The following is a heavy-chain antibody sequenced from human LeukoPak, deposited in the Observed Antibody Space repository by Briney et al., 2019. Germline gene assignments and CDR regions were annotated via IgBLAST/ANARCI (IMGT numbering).Heavy chain of an antibody. V-gene: IGHV3-30*02. Sequence: GGSLRLSCAASGFTFTTYGMHWVRQAPGKGLEWVAFIRYDGSTIYNADSVKGRFTISRDNSKNTLYLQMNSLRAEDTAVYYCARDKWELPWAFDYWGQGILVTVSS. CDR3: ARDKWELPWAFDY. CDR2: IRYDGSTI. J-gene: IGHJ4*02. D-gene: IGHD1-26*01. CDR1: GFTFTTYG.